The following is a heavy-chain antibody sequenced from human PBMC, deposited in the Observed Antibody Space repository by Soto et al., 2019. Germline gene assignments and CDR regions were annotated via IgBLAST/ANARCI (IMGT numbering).Heavy chain of an antibody. J-gene: IGHJ6*02. Sequence: QEQLVESGGGVVQPGRPLRLSCAASEFTFSPYPMHWVRQAPGKGLEWVAVISFDGATKYYADSVKGRFAISRDNSMNTLYLQMYSLRTEDTAVYYCAKDQSASTNSYHAMDVWGPGTTVTVSS. CDR3: AKDQSASTNSYHAMDV. V-gene: IGHV3-30*09. D-gene: IGHD2-8*01. CDR1: EFTFSPYP. CDR2: ISFDGATK.